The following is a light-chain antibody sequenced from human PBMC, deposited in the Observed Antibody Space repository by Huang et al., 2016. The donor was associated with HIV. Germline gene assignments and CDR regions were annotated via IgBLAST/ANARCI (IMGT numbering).Light chain of an antibody. V-gene: IGKV1-NL1*01. CDR1: QGISYS. J-gene: IGKJ1*01. Sequence: DIQMTQSPSSLSASVGDRVTITCRASQGISYSLAWYQQKPGKAPKLLLYGASRLEGGVPSRFSGSGSGTDYTLTISSLQPEEFSTYYCQQYYSAVWTFGQGTKVDI. CDR3: QQYYSAVWT. CDR2: GAS.